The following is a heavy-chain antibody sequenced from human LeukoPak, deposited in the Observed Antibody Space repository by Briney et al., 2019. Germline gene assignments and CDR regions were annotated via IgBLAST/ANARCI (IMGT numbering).Heavy chain of an antibody. CDR3: ARDYPLDWLYDN. J-gene: IGHJ4*02. CDR1: GFTFSSFW. D-gene: IGHD3-9*01. V-gene: IGHV3-7*01. Sequence: QPGGPLRLSCAASGFTFSSFWMSWVRQAPGKGREWVANIKQDGSEKYYVDSVKGGFTISRDNAKNSLYLQMNSLTAEDTAVYYCARDYPLDWLYDNWGQGTLVTVSS. CDR2: IKQDGSEK.